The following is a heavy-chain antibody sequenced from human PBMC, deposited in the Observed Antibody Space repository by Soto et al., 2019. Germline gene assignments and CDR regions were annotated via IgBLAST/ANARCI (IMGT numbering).Heavy chain of an antibody. D-gene: IGHD3-16*01. Sequence: PAGSLRLSCTTSGFTFGDYALSWVRQAPGKGLEWVGFIRRNAYGGTTDYAASVKGRFTIPRDDSKSIAYLQMNSLRTEDTALYYCTRASSLDFDFWGQGTLVTVYS. J-gene: IGHJ4*02. CDR2: IRRNAYGGTT. CDR1: GFTFGDYA. V-gene: IGHV3-49*04. CDR3: TRASSLDFDF.